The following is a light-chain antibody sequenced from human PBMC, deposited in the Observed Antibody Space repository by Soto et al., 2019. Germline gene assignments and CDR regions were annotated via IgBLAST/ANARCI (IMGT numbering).Light chain of an antibody. CDR2: DAS. V-gene: IGKV3-11*01. CDR1: QSVGSY. Sequence: EIVLTQSPATLSVSPGERATLSCRASQSVGSYLAWYQQKPGQAPRFLIYDASNRATGIPARFSGSGSGTDFTLTISSLEPEDFAVYYCHQRNNWPITFGQGTRLEIK. J-gene: IGKJ5*01. CDR3: HQRNNWPIT.